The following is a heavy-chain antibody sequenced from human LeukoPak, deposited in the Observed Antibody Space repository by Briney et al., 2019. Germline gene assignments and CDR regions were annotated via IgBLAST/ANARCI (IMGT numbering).Heavy chain of an antibody. CDR2: INPNSGGT. D-gene: IGHD3-22*01. J-gene: IGHJ4*02. CDR3: LSLYYDSSGYHDY. V-gene: IGHV1-2*02. CDR1: GYTFTGYY. Sequence: ASVKVSCKASGYTFTGYYMHWVRQAPGQGLEWMGWINPNSGGTNYAQKFQGRVTMTRDASISTAYMELSRLRSDDTAVYYCLSLYYDSSGYHDYWGQGTLVTVSS.